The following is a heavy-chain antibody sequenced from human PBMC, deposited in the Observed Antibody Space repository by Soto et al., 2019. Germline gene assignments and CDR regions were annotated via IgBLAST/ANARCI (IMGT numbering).Heavy chain of an antibody. V-gene: IGHV3-23*01. CDR1: GFTFSSYA. D-gene: IGHD3-22*01. Sequence: GGSLRLSCAASGFTFSSYAMSWVRQAPGKGPEWISSISGSGSTIYYADSVKGRFTISRDNSKNTLYLQMSSLRAEDTAVYYCAKVFYYYDSSGYYYFDYWGQGTLVTVSS. CDR2: ISGSGSTI. J-gene: IGHJ4*02. CDR3: AKVFYYYDSSGYYYFDY.